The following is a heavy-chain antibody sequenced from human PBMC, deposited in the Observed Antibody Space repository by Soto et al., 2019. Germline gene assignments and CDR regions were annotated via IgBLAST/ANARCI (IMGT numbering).Heavy chain of an antibody. V-gene: IGHV4-31*03. D-gene: IGHD3-22*01. CDR3: ARTGDSSGYPYFDY. CDR2: IYYSGST. CDR1: GGSISSGGYY. J-gene: IGHJ4*02. Sequence: SETLSLTCTVSGGSISSGGYYWSWIRQHPGKGLEWIGYIYYSGSTYYNPSLKSRVTISVDTSKNQFSLKLSSVTAADTAVYYCARTGDSSGYPYFDYWGQGTLVTVSS.